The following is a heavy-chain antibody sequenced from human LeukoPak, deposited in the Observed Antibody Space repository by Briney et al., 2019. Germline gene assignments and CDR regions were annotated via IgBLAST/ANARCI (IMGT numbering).Heavy chain of an antibody. D-gene: IGHD3-9*01. Sequence: GASVKVSCKASGYTFTSYGISWVRQAPGQGLEWMGWISAYNGNTNYAQKLQGRVTMTTDTSTSTAYMELRSLRSDDTAVYYCARERGALYYDILAGYSDWGQGTLVTVSS. CDR1: GYTFTSYG. V-gene: IGHV1-18*01. CDR3: ARERGALYYDILAGYSD. J-gene: IGHJ4*02. CDR2: ISAYNGNT.